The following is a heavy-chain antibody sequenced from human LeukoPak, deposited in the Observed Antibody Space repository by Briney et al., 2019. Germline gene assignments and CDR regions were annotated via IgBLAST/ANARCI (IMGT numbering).Heavy chain of an antibody. D-gene: IGHD6-25*01. Sequence: GGSLRLSCAASGFTFSSYAMSWVRQALGKGLEWVSAISGSGGSTYYADSVKGRFTISRDNSKNTLYLQMNSLRAEDTAVYYCAKCAAPRYYYYMDVWGKGTTVTVSS. V-gene: IGHV3-23*01. CDR2: ISGSGGST. CDR1: GFTFSSYA. J-gene: IGHJ6*03. CDR3: AKCAAPRYYYYMDV.